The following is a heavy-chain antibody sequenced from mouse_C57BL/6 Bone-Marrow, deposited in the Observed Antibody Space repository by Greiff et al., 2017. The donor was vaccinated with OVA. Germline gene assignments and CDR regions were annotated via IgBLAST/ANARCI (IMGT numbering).Heavy chain of an antibody. CDR3: ARGYYDYGAWFAY. D-gene: IGHD2-4*01. V-gene: IGHV3-6*01. CDR1: GYSITSGYY. CDR2: ISYDGSN. J-gene: IGHJ3*01. Sequence: DVQLQESGPGLVKPSQSLSLTCSVTGYSITSGYYWNWIRQFPGNKLEWMGYISYDGSNNYNPSLKNRISITRDPSKNQFFLKLNSVTTEDTATYYCARGYYDYGAWFAYWGQGTLVTVSA.